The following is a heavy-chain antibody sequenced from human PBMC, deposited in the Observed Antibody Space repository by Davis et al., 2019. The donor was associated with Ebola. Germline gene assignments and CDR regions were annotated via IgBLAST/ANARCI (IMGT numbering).Heavy chain of an antibody. CDR3: ARDIVVVAATPFDY. CDR2: ISAYNGNT. J-gene: IGHJ4*02. V-gene: IGHV1-18*01. Sequence: AASVKVSCKASGYTFTSYGISWVRQAPGQGLEWMGWISAYNGNTNYAQKLQGRVTMTTDTSTSTAYMELRSLRSDDTAVYYCARDIVVVAATPFDYWGQGTLVTVSS. CDR1: GYTFTSYG. D-gene: IGHD2-15*01.